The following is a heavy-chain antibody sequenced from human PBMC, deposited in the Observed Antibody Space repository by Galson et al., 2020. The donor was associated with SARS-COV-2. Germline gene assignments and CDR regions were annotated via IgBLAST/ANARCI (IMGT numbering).Heavy chain of an antibody. CDR2: INHSGST. D-gene: IGHD3-22*01. J-gene: IGHJ4*01. CDR3: ASSGYLGYYFHY. Sequence: SETLSLACAVYGGSFSGYYWSWIRQPPGKGLEWIGEINHSGSTNYNPSLKSRVTISVDTSKNQFSLKLSSVTAADTAVYYCASSGYLGYYFHYWGHGIRVTVSS. V-gene: IGHV4-34*01. CDR1: GGSFSGYY.